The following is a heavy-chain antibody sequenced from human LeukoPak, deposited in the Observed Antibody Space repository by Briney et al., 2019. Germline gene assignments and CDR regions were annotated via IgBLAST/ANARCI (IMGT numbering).Heavy chain of an antibody. CDR1: GFTFSSYA. CDR2: ISYDGSNK. Sequence: GGSLRLSCAASGFTFSSYAMHRVRQAPGKGLEWVAVISYDGSNKYYADSVKGRFTISRDNSKNTLYLQMNSLRAEDTAVYYCARGITAPGKNYYYYYYGMDVWGQGTTVTVSS. J-gene: IGHJ6*02. D-gene: IGHD3-10*01. V-gene: IGHV3-30*04. CDR3: ARGITAPGKNYYYYYYGMDV.